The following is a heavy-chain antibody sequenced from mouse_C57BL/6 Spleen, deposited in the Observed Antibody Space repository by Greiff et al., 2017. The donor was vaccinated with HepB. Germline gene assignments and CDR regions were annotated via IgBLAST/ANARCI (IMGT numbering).Heavy chain of an antibody. J-gene: IGHJ2*01. Sequence: EVKLVESGPGLVKPSQSLSLTCTVTGYSITSGYGWHWIRQFPGNKLEWMGYISYSGSTNYNPSLKSRISITRDTSKNQFFLQLNSVTTEDTATYYCARTARIKYWGQGTTLTVSS. CDR3: ARTARIKY. D-gene: IGHD1-2*01. V-gene: IGHV3-1*02. CDR2: ISYSGST. CDR1: GYSITSGYG.